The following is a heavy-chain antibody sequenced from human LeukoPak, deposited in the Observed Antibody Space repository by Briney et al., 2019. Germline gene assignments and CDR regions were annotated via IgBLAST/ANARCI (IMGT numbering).Heavy chain of an antibody. CDR1: GFTFGNYA. CDR3: ARDAQSGAFSDFDY. Sequence: HPGGSLRLSCEASGFTFGNYAIHWVRQVPGEGLEWGAIITHNGGTQYYADSVKGRFTISRDNSQSTVFLQMNSLRPEDTAVYYCARDAQSGAFSDFDYWGQGTLVTVSS. J-gene: IGHJ4*02. CDR2: ITHNGGTQ. D-gene: IGHD1-26*01. V-gene: IGHV3-30-3*01.